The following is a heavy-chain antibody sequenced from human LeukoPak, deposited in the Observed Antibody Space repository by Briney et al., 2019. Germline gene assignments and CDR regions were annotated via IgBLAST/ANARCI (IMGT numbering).Heavy chain of an antibody. Sequence: SETLSLTCTVSGGSIISNLYYWGWIRQPPGKGLEWIGDIHYSENVYYNSSLKSRVTIFVDTSQNQFSLKLSSVTAADTAVYYCARRGVIISPMVRGDFDYWGQGTLVTVSS. CDR1: GGSIISNLYY. J-gene: IGHJ4*02. V-gene: IGHV4-39*01. D-gene: IGHD3-10*01. CDR3: ARRGVIISPMVRGDFDY. CDR2: IHYSENV.